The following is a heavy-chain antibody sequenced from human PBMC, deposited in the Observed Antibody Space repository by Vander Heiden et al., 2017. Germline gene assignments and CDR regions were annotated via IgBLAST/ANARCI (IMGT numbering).Heavy chain of an antibody. Sequence: QVQLVQSGAEVKKPRASVKVSCKASGDTFTSYDINWVRQATGQGHEWMGWMNPNSGNTGYAQKFQGRVTMTRNTSMSTAYMELSSLRSEDTAVYYCAREAGGDFWSGYPRYMDVWGKGTTVTVSS. CDR3: AREAGGDFWSGYPRYMDV. V-gene: IGHV1-8*01. CDR2: MNPNSGNT. J-gene: IGHJ6*03. CDR1: GDTFTSYD. D-gene: IGHD3-3*01.